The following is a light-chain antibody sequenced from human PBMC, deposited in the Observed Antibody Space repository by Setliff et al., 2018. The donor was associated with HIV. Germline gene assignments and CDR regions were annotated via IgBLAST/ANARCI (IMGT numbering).Light chain of an antibody. CDR2: DVS. V-gene: IGLV2-14*01. CDR1: SSDVGGYNY. Sequence: SALAQPASVSGSPGQSITISCTGTSSDVGGYNYVSWYQQHPGKAPKLMVYDVSNRPSGVSNRFSGSKSGKTASLTISGLQAEDEADYYCSSYRSSSTLYVFGTGTKVTV. J-gene: IGLJ1*01. CDR3: SSYRSSSTLYV.